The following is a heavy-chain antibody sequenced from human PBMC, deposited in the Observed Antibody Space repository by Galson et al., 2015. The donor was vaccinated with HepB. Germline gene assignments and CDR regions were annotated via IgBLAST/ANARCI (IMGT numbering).Heavy chain of an antibody. V-gene: IGHV6-1*01. CDR2: TFYRSMWKN. D-gene: IGHD2/OR15-2a*01. J-gene: IGHJ4*02. CDR1: GDSVPSNSAA. CDR3: TRDLSMRFDY. Sequence: CAISGDSVPSNSAAWNWIRQSPSRGLEWLGRTFYRSMWKNDYAIFVSGRITINPDTSENQFSLQLNSVTPEDTAVYYCTRDLSMRFDYWGQGTMVTVSS.